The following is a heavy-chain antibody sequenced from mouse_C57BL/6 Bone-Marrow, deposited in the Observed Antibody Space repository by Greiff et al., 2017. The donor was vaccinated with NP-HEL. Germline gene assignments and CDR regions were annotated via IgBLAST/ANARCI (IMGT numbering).Heavy chain of an antibody. CDR1: GYTFTDYY. CDR3: ARETYYCSSYHYWYFDV. D-gene: IGHD1-1*01. CDR2: INPYNGGT. Sequence: EVQLQQSGPVLVKPGASVKMSCKASGYTFTDYYMNWVKQSHGKSLEWIGVINPYNGGTSYNQKFKGKATLTVDKSSSTAYMELNSLTSEDSAVYYCARETYYCSSYHYWYFDVWGTGTTVTVSS. V-gene: IGHV1-19*01. J-gene: IGHJ1*03.